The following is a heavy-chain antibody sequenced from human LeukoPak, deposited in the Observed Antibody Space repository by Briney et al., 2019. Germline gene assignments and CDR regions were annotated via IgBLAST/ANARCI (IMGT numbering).Heavy chain of an antibody. D-gene: IGHD6-19*01. J-gene: IGHJ4*02. CDR1: GYTFTSYG. CDR2: ISAYNGNT. Sequence: ASVKVSCKASGYTFTSYGIRWVRHAPGQGLEWMGWISAYNGNTNYAQKLQGRVTMTTDTSTSTAYMELRSLRSDDTAVYYCARDLGYLAVAGFDYWGQGTLVTVSS. CDR3: ARDLGYLAVAGFDY. V-gene: IGHV1-18*01.